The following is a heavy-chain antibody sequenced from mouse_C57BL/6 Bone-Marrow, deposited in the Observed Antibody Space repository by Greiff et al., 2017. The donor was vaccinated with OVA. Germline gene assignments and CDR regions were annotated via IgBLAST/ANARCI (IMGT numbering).Heavy chain of an antibody. J-gene: IGHJ1*03. CDR2: LNPDSSTI. Sequence: EVKVIESGGGLVQPGGSLKLSCAASGIDFSRYWMSWVRRAPGQGLEWIGELNPDSSTINYAPSLKDKFIISRDNAKHTRYLQMSQVRSEDTALYYYGRGITAVVYWYFDVWGTGTAVTVSA. CDR3: GRGITAVVYWYFDV. D-gene: IGHD1-1*01. V-gene: IGHV4-1*01. CDR1: GIDFSRYW.